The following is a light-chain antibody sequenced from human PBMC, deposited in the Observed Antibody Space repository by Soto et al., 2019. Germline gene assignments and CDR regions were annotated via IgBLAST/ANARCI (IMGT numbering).Light chain of an antibody. CDR2: NGV. Sequence: EIVMTQSPSSLSVSPGERATLSCRASQSVTANLAWCQQKPGQAPRLLIYNGVTRATGIPARFTGSGSGREYTLTINSLQSEDVAMYYCQQYNTWPPFTFGPGTKVELK. V-gene: IGKV3-15*01. CDR1: QSVTAN. CDR3: QQYNTWPPFT. J-gene: IGKJ3*01.